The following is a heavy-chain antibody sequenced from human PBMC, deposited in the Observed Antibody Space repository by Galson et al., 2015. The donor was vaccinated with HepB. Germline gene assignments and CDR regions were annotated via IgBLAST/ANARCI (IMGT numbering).Heavy chain of an antibody. CDR1: GFTFSSYA. CDR2: ISGSGGST. J-gene: IGHJ3*01. D-gene: IGHD6-19*01. CDR3: AKDLSSGSLRSG. Sequence: SLRLSCAASGFTFSSYAMSWVRQAPGKGLEWVSAISGSGGSTYYADSVKGRFTISRDNSKNTLYLQMNSLRAEDTAVYYCAKDLSSGSLRSGWGQGTMVTVSS. V-gene: IGHV3-23*01.